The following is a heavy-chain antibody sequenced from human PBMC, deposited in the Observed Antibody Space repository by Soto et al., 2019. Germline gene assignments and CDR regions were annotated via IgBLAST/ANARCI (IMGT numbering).Heavy chain of an antibody. V-gene: IGHV3-30*18. CDR2: ISYDGSNK. Sequence: GGSLRLSCAASGFTFSSYGMHWVRQAPGKGLEWVAVISYDGSNKYYADSVKGRFTISRDNSKNTLYLQMNSLRAEDTAVYYCAKAYLLRYFDWLGRAFDIWGQGTMLTVSS. J-gene: IGHJ3*02. D-gene: IGHD3-9*01. CDR3: AKAYLLRYFDWLGRAFDI. CDR1: GFTFSSYG.